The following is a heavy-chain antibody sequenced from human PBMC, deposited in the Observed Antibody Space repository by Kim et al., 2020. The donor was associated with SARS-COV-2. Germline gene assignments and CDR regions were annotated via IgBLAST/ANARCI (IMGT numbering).Heavy chain of an antibody. CDR2: IKEDGSEK. V-gene: IGHV3-7*01. Sequence: GGSLRLSCAASGFTFSSYWMSWVRQAPGKGLEWVANIKEDGSEKYYVDSVKGRFTISRDNAKNSLYLQMNSLRAEDTAVYYCARDLPDILTGYNYWGQGTLVTVSS. D-gene: IGHD3-9*01. CDR1: GFTFSSYW. CDR3: ARDLPDILTGYNY. J-gene: IGHJ4*02.